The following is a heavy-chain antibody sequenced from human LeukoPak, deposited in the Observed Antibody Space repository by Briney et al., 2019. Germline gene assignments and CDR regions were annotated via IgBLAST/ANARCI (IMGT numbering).Heavy chain of an antibody. J-gene: IGHJ4*02. CDR2: TSYDGRNK. D-gene: IGHD5-18*01. Sequence: PGGSLRLSCAASGFTFRSSAMHWVRQAPGKGLEWVAVTSYDGRNKYYADSAKGRFTISRDNSKNTLYLQMNSLRPEDTAVYYCARDGYGLDTPMVSTNFDYWGQGTLVTVYS. CDR1: GFTFRSSA. CDR3: ARDGYGLDTPMVSTNFDY. V-gene: IGHV3-30*04.